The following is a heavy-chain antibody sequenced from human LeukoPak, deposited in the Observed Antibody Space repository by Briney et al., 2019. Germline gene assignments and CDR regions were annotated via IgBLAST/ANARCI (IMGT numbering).Heavy chain of an antibody. Sequence: PGRSLRLSCTTSGFSFRDYALSWVRQAPGKGLEWVSGISWNSGSIGYADSVKGRFTISRDNAKNSLYLQMNSLRAEDTAVYYCARLSGYSRFDYWGQGTLVTVSS. CDR3: ARLSGYSRFDY. D-gene: IGHD5-12*01. CDR1: GFSFRDYA. CDR2: ISWNSGSI. J-gene: IGHJ4*02. V-gene: IGHV3-9*01.